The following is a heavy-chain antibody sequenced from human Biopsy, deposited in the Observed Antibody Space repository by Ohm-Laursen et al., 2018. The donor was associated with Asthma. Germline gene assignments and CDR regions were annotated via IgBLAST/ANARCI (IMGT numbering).Heavy chain of an antibody. CDR3: VRGSSSWHHGPFHYYYGLDV. D-gene: IGHD6-13*01. CDR2: IYYSGTT. Sequence: GTLSLTCSLSSGSGGYMRSGNYYWGWIRQPPGKGLEWIGSIYYSGTTYYNPSLESRVTVSADTSKNQFSLKPTSVTAADTAAYYCVRGSSSWHHGPFHYYYGLDVWGQGTTATVSS. J-gene: IGHJ6*02. V-gene: IGHV4-39*01. CDR1: SGSGGYMRSGNYY.